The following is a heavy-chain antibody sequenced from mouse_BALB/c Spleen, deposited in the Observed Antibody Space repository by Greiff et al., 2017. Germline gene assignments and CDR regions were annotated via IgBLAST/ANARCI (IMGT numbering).Heavy chain of an antibody. Sequence: EVKLMESGGVLVKPGGSLKLSCAASGFTFSSYGMSWVRQTPDKRLEWVATISSGGSYTYYPDSVKGRFTISRDNAKNTLYLQMSSLKSEDTAMYYCARHAYGNSDFDYWGQGTTLTVSS. V-gene: IGHV5-6*01. CDR3: ARHAYGNSDFDY. CDR1: GFTFSSYG. J-gene: IGHJ2*01. D-gene: IGHD2-1*01. CDR2: ISSGGSYT.